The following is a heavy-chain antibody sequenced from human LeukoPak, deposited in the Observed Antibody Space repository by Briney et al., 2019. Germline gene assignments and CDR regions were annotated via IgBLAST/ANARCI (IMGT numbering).Heavy chain of an antibody. CDR3: AREGMVRGAIGY. D-gene: IGHD3-10*01. V-gene: IGHV4-34*01. CDR2: INHSGST. CDR1: GGSFSGYY. Sequence: SETLSLTCAVYGGSFSGYYWSWIRQPPGKGLEWIGEINHSGSTNYNPSLKSRVTISVDTSKNQFSLKLSSVTAADTAVYYCAREGMVRGAIGYWGQGTLVTVSS. J-gene: IGHJ4*02.